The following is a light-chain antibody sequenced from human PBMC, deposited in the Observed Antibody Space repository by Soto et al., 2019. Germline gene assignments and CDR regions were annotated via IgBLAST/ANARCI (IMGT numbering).Light chain of an antibody. CDR2: SAS. J-gene: IGKJ1*01. CDR1: QIVGNN. V-gene: IGKV3-15*01. CDR3: QQYNSWPPRT. Sequence: EIVMAQSPATLSVSPGEKATLSCRASQIVGNNLAWYQRKPGQAPRLLIYSASTRATGIPARFSGSGFGTEFTLTISSLQSEDFAVYYCQQYNSWPPRTFGQGTKVDIK.